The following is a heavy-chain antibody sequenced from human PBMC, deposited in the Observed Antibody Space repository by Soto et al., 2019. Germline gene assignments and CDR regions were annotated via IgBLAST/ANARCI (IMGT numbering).Heavy chain of an antibody. Sequence: PSETLSLTCTVSGGSISSYYWSWIRQPPGKGLEWIGYIYYSGSTNYNPSLKSRVTISVDTSKNQFSLKLSSVTAADTAVYYCARNHDYRNNWFDPWGQGTLVTVS. J-gene: IGHJ5*02. CDR2: IYYSGST. CDR3: ARNHDYRNNWFDP. D-gene: IGHD4-4*01. V-gene: IGHV4-59*01. CDR1: GGSISSYY.